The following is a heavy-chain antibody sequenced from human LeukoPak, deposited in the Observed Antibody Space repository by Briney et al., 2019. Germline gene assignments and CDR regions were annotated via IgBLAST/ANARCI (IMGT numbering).Heavy chain of an antibody. Sequence: PSETLSLTCTVSGGSISSYYWSWIRQPPGKGLEWIGYIYTSGSTNYNPSLKSRVTISVDTSKNQFSLKLSSVTAADTAVYYCAKAMGASYDSSGYYYDYWGQGTLVTVSS. CDR2: IYTSGST. D-gene: IGHD3-22*01. CDR1: GGSISSYY. J-gene: IGHJ4*02. CDR3: AKAMGASYDSSGYYYDY. V-gene: IGHV4-4*09.